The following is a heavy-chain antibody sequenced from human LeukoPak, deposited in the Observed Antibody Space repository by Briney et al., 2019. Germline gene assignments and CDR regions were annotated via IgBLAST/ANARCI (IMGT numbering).Heavy chain of an antibody. Sequence: SETLSLTCTVSGVSISSRSYYWAWIRQPPGKGLEWIGSIYYSGIIYYNSSLKCRVTISVDTSKNQFSLILSSVTAADTAVYYCARDGTPRGDPFDYWGQGTLVTVSS. CDR3: ARDGTPRGDPFDY. V-gene: IGHV4-39*07. J-gene: IGHJ4*02. D-gene: IGHD3-10*01. CDR2: IYYSGII. CDR1: GVSISSRSYY.